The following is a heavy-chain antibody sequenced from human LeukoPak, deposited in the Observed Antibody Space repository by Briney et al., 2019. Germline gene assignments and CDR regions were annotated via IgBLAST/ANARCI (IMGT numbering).Heavy chain of an antibody. CDR2: IYSGGSR. CDR1: GFTVSSNY. J-gene: IGHJ6*03. V-gene: IGHV3-53*01. Sequence: GGSLRLSCAASGFTVSSNYMSWVRQAPGKGLEWVSVIYSGGSRYYADSVKGRFTISRDNSKNTLYLLMNSLRAEDTAVYYCARVLSGRGSLYSYYYYMDVWGKGTTVTISS. D-gene: IGHD3-10*01. CDR3: ARVLSGRGSLYSYYYYMDV.